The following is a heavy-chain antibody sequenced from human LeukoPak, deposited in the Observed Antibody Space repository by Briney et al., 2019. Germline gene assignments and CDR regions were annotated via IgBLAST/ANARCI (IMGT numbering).Heavy chain of an antibody. J-gene: IGHJ6*03. Sequence: GASVKVSCKASGYTFTSYGISWVRQAPGQGLEWMGWISAYNGNTNYAQKLQGRVTMTTDTSTSTAYMELRSLRSDDTAVYYCASLDSINAGWDYYYMDVWGKGTTVTVSS. CDR2: ISAYNGNT. V-gene: IGHV1-18*01. CDR3: ASLDSINAGWDYYYMDV. CDR1: GYTFTSYG. D-gene: IGHD3-22*01.